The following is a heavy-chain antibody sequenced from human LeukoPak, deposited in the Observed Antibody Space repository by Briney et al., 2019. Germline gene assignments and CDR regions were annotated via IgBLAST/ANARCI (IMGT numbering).Heavy chain of an antibody. CDR2: IRYDGSNK. D-gene: IGHD6-19*01. V-gene: IGHV3-30*02. Sequence: PGGSLRLSCAASGFTFSSHWMHWVRQAPGKGLEWVAFIRYDGSNKYYADSVKGRFTISRDNSKNTLYLQMNSLRAEDTAVYYCAKDQNPYSSGWTDYWGQGTLVTVSS. J-gene: IGHJ4*02. CDR1: GFTFSSHW. CDR3: AKDQNPYSSGWTDY.